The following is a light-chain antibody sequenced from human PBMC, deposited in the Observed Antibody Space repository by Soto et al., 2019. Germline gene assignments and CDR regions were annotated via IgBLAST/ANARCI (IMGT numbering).Light chain of an antibody. J-gene: IGKJ1*01. CDR2: DAS. Sequence: YLAWHQQKPGQAPRLLIYDASKRATGTPARFSGSGFGTDSTTTISSLAPEDFAVYYCQQRSKWRTFGQGTKVDNK. V-gene: IGKV3-11*01. CDR1: Y. CDR3: QQRSKWRT.